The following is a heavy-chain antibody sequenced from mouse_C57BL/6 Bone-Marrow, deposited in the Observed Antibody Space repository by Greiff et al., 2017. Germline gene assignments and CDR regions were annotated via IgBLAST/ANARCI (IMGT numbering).Heavy chain of an antibody. Sequence: EVKVVESGGGLVKPGGSLKLSCAASGFTFSSYAMSWVRQTPEKRLEWVATISDGGRYTYYPDNVKGRFTSSRDNAKSNLYLQMSHLKSEDTAMYYCARENDYAWFAYWGQGTLVTVSA. CDR3: ARENDYAWFAY. D-gene: IGHD2-4*01. V-gene: IGHV5-4*01. CDR2: ISDGGRYT. CDR1: GFTFSSYA. J-gene: IGHJ3*01.